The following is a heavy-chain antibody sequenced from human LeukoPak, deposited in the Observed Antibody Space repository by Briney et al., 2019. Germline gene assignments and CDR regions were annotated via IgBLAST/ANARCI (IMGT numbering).Heavy chain of an antibody. J-gene: IGHJ4*02. D-gene: IGHD6-19*01. CDR1: GGSISSSSSYY. CDR2: IYYSGST. V-gene: IGHV4-39*07. Sequence: SETLSLTCTVSGGSISSSSSYYWGWIRQPPGTGLEWIGTIYYSGSTYYNPSLKSRVTISVDTSKNQFSLKLSSVTAADTAVYYCARDSSPPHSTFDYWGQGTLVTVSS. CDR3: ARDSSPPHSTFDY.